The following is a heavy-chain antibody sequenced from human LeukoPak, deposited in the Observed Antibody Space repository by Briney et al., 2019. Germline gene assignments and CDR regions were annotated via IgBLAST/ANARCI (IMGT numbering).Heavy chain of an antibody. V-gene: IGHV4-38-2*02. CDR2: IYHSGST. CDR1: GYSISSGYY. CDR3: ARAWTYYGSGGYYRKKTSFDY. J-gene: IGHJ4*02. Sequence: SETLSLTCTVSGYSISSGYYWGWIRQPPGKGLEWIGSIYHSGSTYYNPSLKSRVTISADTSKNQFSLKLSSVTAADTAVYYCARAWTYYGSGGYYRKKTSFDYWGQGTLVTVSS. D-gene: IGHD3-10*01.